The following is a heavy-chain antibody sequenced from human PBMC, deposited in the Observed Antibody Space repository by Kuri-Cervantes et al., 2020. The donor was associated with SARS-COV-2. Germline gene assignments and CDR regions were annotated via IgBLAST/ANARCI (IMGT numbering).Heavy chain of an antibody. D-gene: IGHD3-10*01. CDR1: GFTFSCYW. Sequence: GGSLRLSCAASGFTFSCYWMHWVRQAPGKGLVWVSRINSDGSSTSYADSVKGRFTTSRDNAKNTLYLQMNSLRAEDTAVYYCARVPSITMVRGANSYGMDVWGQGTTVTVSS. V-gene: IGHV3-74*01. CDR3: ARVPSITMVRGANSYGMDV. CDR2: INSDGSST. J-gene: IGHJ6*02.